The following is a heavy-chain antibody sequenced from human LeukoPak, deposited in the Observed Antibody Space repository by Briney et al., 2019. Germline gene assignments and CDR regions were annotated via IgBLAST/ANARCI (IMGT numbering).Heavy chain of an antibody. Sequence: GGSLRLSCAASGFTFSTYWMTWFRQAQGKGLEWVANIKYDGSEKYYADSVKGRCTISRDNTKNSLDLQMNSLRAEDTAVYYCAREEYRAFDYWGQGALVTVSS. CDR1: GFTFSTYW. J-gene: IGHJ4*02. CDR3: AREEYRAFDY. V-gene: IGHV3-7*03. CDR2: IKYDGSEK. D-gene: IGHD5-18*01.